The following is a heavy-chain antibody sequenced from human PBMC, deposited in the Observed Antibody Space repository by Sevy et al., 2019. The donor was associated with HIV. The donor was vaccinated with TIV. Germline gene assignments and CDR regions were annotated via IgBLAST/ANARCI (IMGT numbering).Heavy chain of an antibody. CDR2: IKSKIDGETT. J-gene: IGHJ4*02. CDR3: ATAPGYYDSAPFDY. D-gene: IGHD3-22*01. CDR1: GFTFNNAW. V-gene: IGHV3-15*01. Sequence: LRLSCAVSGFTFNNAWMNWVRQAPGTGLQWVGLIKSKIDGETTDYAAPVKGRFTISRDDSKNTLFLQMNSLKIEDTAVYYCATAPGYYDSAPFDYWGPGTLVTVSS.